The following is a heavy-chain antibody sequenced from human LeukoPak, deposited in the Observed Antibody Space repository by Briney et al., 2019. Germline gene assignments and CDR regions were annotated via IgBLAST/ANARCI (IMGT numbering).Heavy chain of an antibody. D-gene: IGHD4-11*01. CDR2: IYYSGST. J-gene: IGHJ6*03. Sequence: SETLSLTCTVSGGSISSYYWSWIRQPPGKGLEWIGYIYYSGSTNYNPSLKSRVTISVDTSKNQFSLKLSSVTAADTAVYYCARYSNYGDYYYYYMDVWGKGTAVTISS. V-gene: IGHV4-59*01. CDR3: ARYSNYGDYYYYYMDV. CDR1: GGSISSYY.